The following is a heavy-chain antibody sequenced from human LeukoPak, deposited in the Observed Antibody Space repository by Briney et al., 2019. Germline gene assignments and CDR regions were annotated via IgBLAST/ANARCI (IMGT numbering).Heavy chain of an antibody. D-gene: IGHD5-18*01. CDR2: ISAYNGNT. V-gene: IGHV1-18*01. CDR1: GYTFTSYG. Sequence: ASVKVSCKASGYTFTSYGISWVRQAPGQGLEWMGWISAYNGNTNYAQKLQGRVTMTTDTSTSTAYMELRSLRSDDTAVYYCARDSDVDTAMVTDYYYYGMDVWGQGTTVTVSS. J-gene: IGHJ6*02. CDR3: ARDSDVDTAMVTDYYYYGMDV.